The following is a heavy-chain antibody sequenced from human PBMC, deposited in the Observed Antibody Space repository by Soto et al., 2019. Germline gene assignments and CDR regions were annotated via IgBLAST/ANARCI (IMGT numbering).Heavy chain of an antibody. J-gene: IGHJ4*02. CDR2: IYYSGST. Sequence: QLQLQESGPGLVKPSETLSLTCTVSGGSISSSSYYWGWIRQPPGKGLEWIGSIYYSGSTYFNPSLKSRVTISVDTSKNQFSLKLSSVTAADTAVYYCARQMEGSSSPGRYWGQGTLVTVSS. V-gene: IGHV4-39*01. CDR3: ARQMEGSSSPGRY. CDR1: GGSISSSSYY. D-gene: IGHD6-6*01.